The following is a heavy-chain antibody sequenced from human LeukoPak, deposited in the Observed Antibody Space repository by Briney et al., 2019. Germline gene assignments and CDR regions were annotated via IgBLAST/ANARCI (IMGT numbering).Heavy chain of an antibody. CDR2: IYYSGST. V-gene: IGHV4-39*02. CDR1: GTSMINSHY. CDR3: ARNMTAITRLDVFDL. D-gene: IGHD2-21*02. J-gene: IGHJ3*01. Sequence: SETLSLTCTVSGTSMINSHYWGWIRQSPGKGLEWIGSIYYSGSTFYNPSLKSRITISVDTSKNHFSLELRSVTAADTAIYSCARNMTAITRLDVFDLWGPGTMVTVSS.